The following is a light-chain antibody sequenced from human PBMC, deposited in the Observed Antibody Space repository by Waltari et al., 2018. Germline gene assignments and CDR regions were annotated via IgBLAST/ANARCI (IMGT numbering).Light chain of an antibody. CDR2: EGT. J-gene: IGLJ2*01. CDR1: SSDVGSYNL. Sequence: QSALTQPASVSGSPGQSITISCTGTSSDVGSYNLVSWFQRHPGKAPELLIYEGTKRTSGVANSFSGSKAGNTASLTISGLQAEDEADYYCCSYASGSTIIFGGGTKLTVL. V-gene: IGLV2-23*01. CDR3: CSYASGSTII.